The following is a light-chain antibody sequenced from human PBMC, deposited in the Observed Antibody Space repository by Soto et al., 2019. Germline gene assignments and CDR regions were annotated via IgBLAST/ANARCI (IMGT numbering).Light chain of an antibody. CDR2: GAS. J-gene: IGKJ5*01. Sequence: EIVMTQSPATLSVSPGERATLSCRASQSVSRNLAWYQRKPGQAPRLLIYGASTRATGIPARFSGSGSGTEFPLTISSLQSEDFAVYYCQQYNSWPPVTFGQGTRLEIK. V-gene: IGKV3-15*01. CDR1: QSVSRN. CDR3: QQYNSWPPVT.